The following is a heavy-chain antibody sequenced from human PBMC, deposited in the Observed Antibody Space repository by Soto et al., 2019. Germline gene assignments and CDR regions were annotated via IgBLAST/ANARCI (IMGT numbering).Heavy chain of an antibody. CDR3: ARGGWYASWSSSDC. J-gene: IGHJ4*02. V-gene: IGHV3-30*03. CDR1: GFTLSGND. Sequence: QVQLVESGGGVVQPGRSLRLSCAASGFTLSGNDMHWVRQAPGKGPEWVAVMSYDGSRQYYADSVKGRFTISRDTSKSTLYLQMKSLTTEATAVYYCARGGWYASWSSSDCWGQGTLVTVSS. CDR2: MSYDGSRQ. D-gene: IGHD2-2*01.